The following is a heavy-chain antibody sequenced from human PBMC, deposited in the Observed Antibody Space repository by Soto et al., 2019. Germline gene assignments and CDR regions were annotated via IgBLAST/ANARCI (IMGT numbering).Heavy chain of an antibody. CDR2: IYYSAST. Sequence: TSETLSLTCTVSGGSISSGDYYWRWIRQPPGKGLEWIGYIYYSASTYYNPSLKSRVTISVDTSKNQFSLKLSSVTAADTAVYYCARSLASDYYDSSALDAFDIWGQGTMVTVS. D-gene: IGHD3-22*01. CDR3: ARSLASDYYDSSALDAFDI. CDR1: GGSISSGDYY. V-gene: IGHV4-30-4*01. J-gene: IGHJ3*02.